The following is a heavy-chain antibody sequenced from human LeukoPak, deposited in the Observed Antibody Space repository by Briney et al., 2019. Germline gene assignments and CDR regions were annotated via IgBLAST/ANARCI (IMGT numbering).Heavy chain of an antibody. V-gene: IGHV3-33*01. CDR1: GFTFSRYG. D-gene: IGHD6-13*01. CDR3: ARDRAAAGMGNGMDV. CDR2: IWYDGSNK. Sequence: GGSLRPSCAASGFTFSRYGMHWVRQAPGKGLEWVAVIWYDGSNKYYGDSVKGRVTISRDNSKNTLYLEMNSLRAEDTAVYYCARDRAAAGMGNGMDVWGQGTTVTVSS. J-gene: IGHJ6*02.